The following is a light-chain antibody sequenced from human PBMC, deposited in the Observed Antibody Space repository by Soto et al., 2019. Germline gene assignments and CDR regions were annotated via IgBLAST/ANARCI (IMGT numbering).Light chain of an antibody. CDR2: ASS. J-gene: IGKJ2*03. Sequence: DIQVTQSPSTLSASVGDSVTITCRASQSISTYLHWYQQKPGKAPELLIYASSDLHSGVPSRFIGRGSGTVFTLTSSSLQPEDVATYFCQQTYSTLYSFGQGTKLEIK. CDR1: QSISTY. V-gene: IGKV1-39*01. CDR3: QQTYSTLYS.